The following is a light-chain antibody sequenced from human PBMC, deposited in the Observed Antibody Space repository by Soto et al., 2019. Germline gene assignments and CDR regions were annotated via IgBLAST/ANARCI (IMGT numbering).Light chain of an antibody. J-gene: IGLJ2*01. Sequence: QSALTQPASVSGSPGQSITISCTGTSSDVGVYNYVSWYQQHPGKAPKLMIYEVSNRPSGVSNRFSGSKSGNTASLTISGLQAEDEANYYCSSYTSSNTVVFCGGTKVTVL. CDR3: SSYTSSNTVV. CDR1: SSDVGVYNY. V-gene: IGLV2-14*01. CDR2: EVS.